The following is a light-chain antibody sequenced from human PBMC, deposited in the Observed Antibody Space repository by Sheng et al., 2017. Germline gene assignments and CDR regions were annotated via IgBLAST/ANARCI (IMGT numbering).Light chain of an antibody. CDR3: QQYNNWPRYT. CDR1: QGIGNS. V-gene: IGKV1-16*02. Sequence: DIQMTQSPSSMSASVGDRVTITCRASQGIGNSLAWFQQKPGKAPKSLIYAASILQGGVPSKFSGSGSGTDFTLTITSLQPEDFAVYYCQQYNNWPRYTFGQGTKLEIK. CDR2: AAS. J-gene: IGKJ2*01.